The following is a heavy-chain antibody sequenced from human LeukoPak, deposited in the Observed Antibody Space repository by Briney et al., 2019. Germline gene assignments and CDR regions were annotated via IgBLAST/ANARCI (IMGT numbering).Heavy chain of an antibody. V-gene: IGHV3-53*01. J-gene: IGHJ4*02. Sequence: GGSLRLSCAASGFTFSSNYMSWVRQAPGKGLEWVSIIYGGGSTHYSDSVKGRFTISRDNSKNTLYLQMNSLRAEDTAVYHCARSPGGYGSFDCWGQGTLVTVSS. CDR1: GFTFSSNY. CDR3: ARSPGGYGSFDC. CDR2: IYGGGST. D-gene: IGHD3-22*01.